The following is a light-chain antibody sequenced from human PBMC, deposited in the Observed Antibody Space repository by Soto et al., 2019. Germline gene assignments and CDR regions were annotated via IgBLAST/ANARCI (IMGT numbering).Light chain of an antibody. J-gene: IGKJ2*01. V-gene: IGKV1-39*01. CDR1: QSIGNY. Sequence: DIQMTQSPSSLSASVGDRVTITCRASQSIGNYLNWYQQKPGKAPNLLIYAASSLQSGVPSRFSGSGSETDFTLTISSLRPGDFAIYYCQQSFSTPYTFGQGTKLEIK. CDR3: QQSFSTPYT. CDR2: AAS.